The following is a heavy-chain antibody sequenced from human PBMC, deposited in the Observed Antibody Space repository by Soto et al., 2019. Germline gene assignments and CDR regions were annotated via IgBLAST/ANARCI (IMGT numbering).Heavy chain of an antibody. J-gene: IGHJ1*01. Sequence: SCAASGFTFSSDSMNWVRQAPGKGLEWVSSISSSSSYIYYADSVKGRFTISRDNAKNSLYLQMNSLRAEDTAVYYCARAGRSSLDAEYFQHWGQGTLVTVSS. CDR2: ISSSSSYI. V-gene: IGHV3-21*01. CDR3: ARAGRSSLDAEYFQH. CDR1: GFTFSSDS. D-gene: IGHD6-13*01.